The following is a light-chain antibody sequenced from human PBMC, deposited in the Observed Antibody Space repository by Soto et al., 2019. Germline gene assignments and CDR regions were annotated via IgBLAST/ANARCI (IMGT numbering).Light chain of an antibody. J-gene: IGLJ3*02. V-gene: IGLV1-40*01. CDR1: SSNIGAGYD. CDR2: GNS. CDR3: QSYASSLSACV. Sequence: QSVLTQPPSVSGAPGQTVTISCTGSSSNIGAGYDVHWYQQLPGTAPKLLIYGNSNRPSGVPDRFSGSKSGTSASLAITGLQAEDEADYYCQSYASSLSACVFGGGTKLTVL.